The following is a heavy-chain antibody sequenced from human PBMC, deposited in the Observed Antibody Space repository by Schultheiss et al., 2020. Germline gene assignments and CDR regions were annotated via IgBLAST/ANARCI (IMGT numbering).Heavy chain of an antibody. CDR3: AREPQWLLTRANFDY. CDR1: GFTFSSYA. V-gene: IGHV3-23*01. J-gene: IGHJ4*02. Sequence: GGSLRLSCAASGFTFSSYAMSWVRQAPGKGLEWVSAISGSGGSTYYADSVKGRFTISRDNAKNSLYLQMNSLRAEDTAVYYCAREPQWLLTRANFDYWGQGTLVTVSS. D-gene: IGHD6-19*01. CDR2: ISGSGGST.